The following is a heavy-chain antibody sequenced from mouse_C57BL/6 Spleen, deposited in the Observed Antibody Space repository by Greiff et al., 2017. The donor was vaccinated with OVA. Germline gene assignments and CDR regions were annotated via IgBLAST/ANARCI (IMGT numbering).Heavy chain of an antibody. CDR3: ARDGDDGYYAMDY. Sequence: LQQPGAELVKPGASVKMSCKASGYTFTSYWITWVKQRPGQGLEWIGDIYPGSGSTNYNEKFKSKATLTVDTSSSTAYMQLSSLTSEDSAVYYCARDGDDGYYAMDYWGQGTSVTVSS. CDR1: GYTFTSYW. V-gene: IGHV1-55*01. D-gene: IGHD2-3*01. CDR2: IYPGSGST. J-gene: IGHJ4*01.